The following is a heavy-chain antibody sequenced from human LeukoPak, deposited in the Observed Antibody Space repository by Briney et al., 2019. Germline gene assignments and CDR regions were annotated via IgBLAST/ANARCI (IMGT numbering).Heavy chain of an antibody. Sequence: ASVKVSCKASGYTFTGYYMHWVRQAPGQGFEWVGWINANSGDTNYAQKLQGRVTMTTDTSTSTAYMELRSLKSDDTAVYYCASLKNYYDSSGYLVTDAFDIWGQGTMVTVSS. CDR2: INANSGDT. CDR1: GYTFTGYY. J-gene: IGHJ3*02. D-gene: IGHD3-22*01. V-gene: IGHV1-18*04. CDR3: ASLKNYYDSSGYLVTDAFDI.